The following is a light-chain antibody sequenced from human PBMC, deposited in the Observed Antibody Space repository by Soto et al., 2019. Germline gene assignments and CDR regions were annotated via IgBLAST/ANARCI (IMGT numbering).Light chain of an antibody. CDR1: QRRCLRSAYKNF. V-gene: IGKV4-1*01. CDR2: WAS. J-gene: IGKJ4*01. Sequence: DIVMTQSPDSLAVSLGERATINGKSSQRRCLRSAYKNFLAWYKQKPGQPPKLLISWASTRRSGVPDRFSGTGSGTDFTLTISSLQAEDVAVYYCQQSYSIPITFGGGTKVEIK. CDR3: QQSYSIPIT.